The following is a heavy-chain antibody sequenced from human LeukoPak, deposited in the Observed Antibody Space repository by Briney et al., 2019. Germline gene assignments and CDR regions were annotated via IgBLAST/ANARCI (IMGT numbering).Heavy chain of an antibody. V-gene: IGHV3-30*03. D-gene: IGHD6-19*01. J-gene: IGHJ4*02. Sequence: GRSLRLSCAASGFTFSSYGMHWVRQAPGKGLEWVAVISYDGSNKYYADSVKGRFTISRDNSKNTLYLQMNSLRAEDTAVYYCARDRDSSGWYPDYFDYWGQGTLVTVSS. CDR1: GFTFSSYG. CDR2: ISYDGSNK. CDR3: ARDRDSSGWYPDYFDY.